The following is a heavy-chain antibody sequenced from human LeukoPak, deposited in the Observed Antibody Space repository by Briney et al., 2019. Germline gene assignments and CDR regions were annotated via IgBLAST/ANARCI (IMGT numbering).Heavy chain of an antibody. CDR2: ISGSGGST. D-gene: IGHD4-17*01. Sequence: GGSLRLSCAASGFTFSSYAMNWVRQAPGKGLEWVSAISGSGGSTYYADSVKGRFTISRDNSKNTLYLQMNSLRAEDTAVYYCAKAAPPNDYGDYVMDYWGQGTLVTVSS. CDR3: AKAAPPNDYGDYVMDY. J-gene: IGHJ4*02. CDR1: GFTFSSYA. V-gene: IGHV3-23*01.